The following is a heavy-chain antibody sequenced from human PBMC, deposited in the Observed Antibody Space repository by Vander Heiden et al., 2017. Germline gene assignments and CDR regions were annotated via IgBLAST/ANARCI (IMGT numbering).Heavy chain of an antibody. CDR2: FDPEDGET. CDR3: ATPDQMATTPGGMDV. V-gene: IGHV1-24*01. D-gene: IGHD5-12*01. J-gene: IGHJ6*02. CDR1: GYSLTELS. Sequence: QVQLVQSGAEVKKPGASVKVSRKVSGYSLTELSIPWVRQATGKGLEWMGGFDPEDGETIYAQKFQGRVTMTEDTSTDTAYMELSSLRSEDTAVYYCATPDQMATTPGGMDVWGQGTTVTVSS.